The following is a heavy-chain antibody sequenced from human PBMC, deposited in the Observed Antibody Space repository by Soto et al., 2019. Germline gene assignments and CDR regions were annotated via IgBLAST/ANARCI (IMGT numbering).Heavy chain of an antibody. D-gene: IGHD2-15*01. CDR2: IYYSGST. V-gene: IGHV4-31*03. J-gene: IGHJ5*02. CDR1: GGSISSGGYY. Sequence: SETLSLTCTVSGGSISSGGYYWSWIRQHPGKGLEWIGYIYYSGSTYYNPSLKSRVTISVDTSKNQFSLKLSSVTAADTAVYYCARGSGSRHSFSGFDPWGQGTLVTVSS. CDR3: ARGSGSRHSFSGFDP.